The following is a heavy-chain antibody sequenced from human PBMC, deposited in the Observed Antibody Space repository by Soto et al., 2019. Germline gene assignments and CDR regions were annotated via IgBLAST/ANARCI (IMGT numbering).Heavy chain of an antibody. CDR1: GFTVSSNY. V-gene: IGHV3-66*01. CDR2: IYSGGST. Sequence: EVQLVESGGGLVQPGGSLRLSCAASGFTVSSNYMSWVCQAPGKGLEWVSVIYSGGSTYYADSVKGRFTISRDNSKNTLYLQMNSLRAEYTAVYYCARDRIPTGMDVWGQGTTVTVSS. J-gene: IGHJ6*02. CDR3: ARDRIPTGMDV.